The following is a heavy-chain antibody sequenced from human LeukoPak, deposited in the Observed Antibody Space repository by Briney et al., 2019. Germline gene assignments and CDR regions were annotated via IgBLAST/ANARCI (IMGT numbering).Heavy chain of an antibody. CDR3: ARARYVNQPYPPPFDY. CDR1: GYTFTSYA. V-gene: IGHV1-3*03. D-gene: IGHD1-14*01. J-gene: IGHJ4*01. CDR2: INAGNGNA. Sequence: ASVKVSCKASGYTFTSYAMHWVRQAPGQRLEWMGWINAGNGNAKYSQEFQGRVTITRDTSASTAYMELSSLRSEDMAVYYCARARYVNQPYPPPFDYCGHGALVTVSS.